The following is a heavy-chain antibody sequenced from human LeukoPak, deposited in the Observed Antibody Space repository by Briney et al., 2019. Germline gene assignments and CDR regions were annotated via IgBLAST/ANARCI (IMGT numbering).Heavy chain of an antibody. Sequence: GGSLRLSCAASGFTPSYYEMIWVRQAPGDGLEWVWYITGGSTTKNYADSVKGRFTISRDNAKNSLYLQMNSLRAEDTAIYYCARDGDIAVATAPYYFDYWGQGILVTVSS. V-gene: IGHV3-48*03. CDR2: ITGGSTTK. D-gene: IGHD6-19*01. CDR1: GFTPSYYE. CDR3: ARDGDIAVATAPYYFDY. J-gene: IGHJ4*02.